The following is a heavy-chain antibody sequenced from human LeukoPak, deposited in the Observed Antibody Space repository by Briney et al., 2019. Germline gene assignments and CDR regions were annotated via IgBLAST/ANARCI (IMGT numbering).Heavy chain of an antibody. CDR2: ISSSSTYI. D-gene: IGHD1-26*01. V-gene: IGHV3-21*01. CDR1: GFTFSTYT. CDR3: TREEIYSGSFPEFDY. J-gene: IGHJ4*02. Sequence: GGSLRLSCAASGFTFSTYTMNWVRQAPGKGLEWVSSISSSSTYIYYADSVKGRFTISRDNAKNSLYLQMNSLRAEDTAVYYCTREEIYSGSFPEFDYWGQGTLVTVSS.